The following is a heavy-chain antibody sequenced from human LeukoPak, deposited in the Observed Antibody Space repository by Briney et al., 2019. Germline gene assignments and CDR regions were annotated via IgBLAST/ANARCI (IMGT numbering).Heavy chain of an antibody. J-gene: IGHJ6*02. CDR1: GFTFSSYG. CDR2: IWYDGSNK. CDR3: AREYCSGGSCYPYGMDV. D-gene: IGHD2-15*01. Sequence: QPWRSLRLSCAASGFTFSSYGMHWVRQAPGKGLEWVAVIWYDGSNKYYADSVKGRFTISRDNSKNTLYLQMNSLRAEDTAVYYCAREYCSGGSCYPYGMDVWGQGTTVTVSS. V-gene: IGHV3-33*01.